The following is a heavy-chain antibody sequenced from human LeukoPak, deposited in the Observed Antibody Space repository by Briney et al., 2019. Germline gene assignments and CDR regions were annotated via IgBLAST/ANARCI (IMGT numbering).Heavy chain of an antibody. V-gene: IGHV4-34*01. Sequence: SETLSLTCAVYGGTFSGYYWSWIRQPPGQRLEWVGESNDSGGTNYNPSLKSRVTISADKSKNQVSLKLSSVTAADTAVYYCARAGITSPRWAFDIWGQGTMVTVSS. CDR3: ARAGITSPRWAFDI. CDR1: GGTFSGYY. CDR2: SNDSGGT. J-gene: IGHJ3*02. D-gene: IGHD3-10*01.